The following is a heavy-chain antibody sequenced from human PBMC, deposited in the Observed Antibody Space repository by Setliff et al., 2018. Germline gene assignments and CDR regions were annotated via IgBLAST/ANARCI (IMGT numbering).Heavy chain of an antibody. J-gene: IGHJ6*04. D-gene: IGHD2-2*01. CDR1: GFTFSTYR. V-gene: IGHV3-66*01. CDR3: ARAPSIVVVQATIPHV. CDR2: IYNDGST. Sequence: PGGSLRLSCAASGFTFSTYRMHWVRQAPGKGLEWVSIIYNDGSTYYTDSVKGRFTISRDISKNTLYLQMNSLRAEDTAVYYCARAPSIVVVQATIPHVWGKGTPVTVSS.